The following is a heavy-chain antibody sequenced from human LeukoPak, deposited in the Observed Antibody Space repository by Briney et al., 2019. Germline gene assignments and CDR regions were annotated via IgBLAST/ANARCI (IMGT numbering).Heavy chain of an antibody. CDR2: IIPIFGTA. CDR1: GGTFSGYA. CDR3: ARVLYYDSSGYYYLSY. J-gene: IGHJ4*02. Sequence: GASVKVSCKASGGTFSGYAISWVRQAPGQGLEWMGGIIPIFGTANYAQKFQGRVTITADKSTSTAYMELSSLRSEDTAVYYCARVLYYDSSGYYYLSYWGQGTLVTVSS. D-gene: IGHD3-22*01. V-gene: IGHV1-69*06.